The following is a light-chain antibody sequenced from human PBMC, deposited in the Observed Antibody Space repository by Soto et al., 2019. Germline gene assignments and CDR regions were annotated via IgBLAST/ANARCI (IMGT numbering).Light chain of an antibody. V-gene: IGLV2-14*01. CDR3: SSYTTTDPYV. J-gene: IGLJ1*01. Sequence: QSALTQPASVSGSPGQSITISCTGTSSDVGAYDFVSWYQQHPGKAPKYLIYEVSNRPSGVSDRFSGSKSGTTASPTISGLQAEDEADYYCSSYTTTDPYVFGTGTKLTVL. CDR2: EVS. CDR1: SSDVGAYDF.